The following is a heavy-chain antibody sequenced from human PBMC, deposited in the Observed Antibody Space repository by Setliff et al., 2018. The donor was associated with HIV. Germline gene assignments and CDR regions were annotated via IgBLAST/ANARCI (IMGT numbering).Heavy chain of an antibody. CDR1: GESFSGFH. V-gene: IGHV4-34*01. Sequence: KPSETLSLTCAVYGESFSGFHWNWIRQPPGKGLEWIGEINPSGSTNYNPSLKSRVTISVDKAKNQFSLKLTSVTAADTAVYFCARGFGAPYLFSGYMDVWGKGTTVTVSS. CDR2: INPSGST. D-gene: IGHD1-26*01. CDR3: ARGFGAPYLFSGYMDV. J-gene: IGHJ6*03.